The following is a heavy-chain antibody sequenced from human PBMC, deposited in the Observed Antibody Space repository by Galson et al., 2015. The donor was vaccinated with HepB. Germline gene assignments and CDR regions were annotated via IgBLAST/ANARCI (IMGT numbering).Heavy chain of an antibody. V-gene: IGHV3-33*01. CDR2: IWYDGSYK. J-gene: IGHJ6*02. CDR1: GFTFSNFL. D-gene: IGHD3-10*01. Sequence: SLRLSCAASGFTFSNFLMQWVRQAPGKGLEWVAVIWYDGSYKFYADSVKGRFTLSRDNSKNTLDLQLNNLRVDDTAVYYCSRQLLVGGGLDVWGQGTTVTVSS. CDR3: SRQLLVGGGLDV.